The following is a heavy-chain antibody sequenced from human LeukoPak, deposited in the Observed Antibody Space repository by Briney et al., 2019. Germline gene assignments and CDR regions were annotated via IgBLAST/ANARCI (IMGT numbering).Heavy chain of an antibody. CDR1: GYSFTNYW. J-gene: IGHJ4*02. CDR3: ARTLSDYYYFDY. Sequence: GESLRISCKGSGYSFTNYWISWVRQMPGKGREWMGRIDPSDSYTNYSPSFQGHVTISVDKSISTAYLQWSSLKASDTAMYYCARTLSDYYYFDYWGQGTLVTVSS. CDR2: IDPSDSYT. V-gene: IGHV5-10-1*01. D-gene: IGHD4-17*01.